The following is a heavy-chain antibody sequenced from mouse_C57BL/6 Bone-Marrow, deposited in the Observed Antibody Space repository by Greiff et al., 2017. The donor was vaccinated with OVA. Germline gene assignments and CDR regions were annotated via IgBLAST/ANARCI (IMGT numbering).Heavy chain of an antibody. CDR1: GYTFTDYY. CDR3: APSRRYYYAMDY. CDR2: IFPGSGST. J-gene: IGHJ4*01. V-gene: IGHV1-75*01. Sequence: QVHVKQSGPELVKPGASVKISCKASGYTFTDYYINWVKQRPGQGLEWIGWIFPGSGSTYYNEKFKGKATLTVDKSSSTAYMLLSSLTSEDSAVYFCAPSRRYYYAMDYWGQGTSVTVSS. D-gene: IGHD1-1*01.